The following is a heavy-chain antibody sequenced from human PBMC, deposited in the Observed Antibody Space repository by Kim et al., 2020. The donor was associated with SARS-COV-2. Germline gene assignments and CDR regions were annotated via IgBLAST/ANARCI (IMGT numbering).Heavy chain of an antibody. J-gene: IGHJ4*02. D-gene: IGHD3-22*01. V-gene: IGHV3-30*02. CDR3: ATGYYYESSSYDY. Sequence: YYADSGKGRFIISRDNSKNTLHLQMNSLRPEDTALYYCATGYYYESSSYDYWGQGTPVTVSS.